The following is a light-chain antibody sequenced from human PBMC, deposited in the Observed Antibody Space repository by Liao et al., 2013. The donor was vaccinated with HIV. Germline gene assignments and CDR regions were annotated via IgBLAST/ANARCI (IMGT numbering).Light chain of an antibody. CDR2: QDN. J-gene: IGLJ1*01. CDR3: QAWDSTIAYV. CDR1: KLGNKY. V-gene: IGLV3-1*01. Sequence: SYELTQPPSVSVSPGQTATITCSGDKLGNKYTCWYQQKPGQSPVLVIYQDNKRPSGIPERFSGNTATLTISGTQAMDEADYYCQAWDSTIAYVFGTGTKVTVL.